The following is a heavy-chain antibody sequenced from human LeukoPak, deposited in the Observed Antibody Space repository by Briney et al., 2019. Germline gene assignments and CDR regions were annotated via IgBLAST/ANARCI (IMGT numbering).Heavy chain of an antibody. CDR3: AKDLKVSRYSSSWSAFDY. J-gene: IGHJ4*02. D-gene: IGHD6-13*01. CDR2: ISWNSGSI. Sequence: PGGSLRLSCAASGFTFDDYAMHWVRQAPGKGLEWVSGISWNSGSIGYADSVKGRFTISRDNSKNTLYLQMNSLRAEDTAVYYCAKDLKVSRYSSSWSAFDYWGQGTLVTVSS. V-gene: IGHV3-9*01. CDR1: GFTFDDYA.